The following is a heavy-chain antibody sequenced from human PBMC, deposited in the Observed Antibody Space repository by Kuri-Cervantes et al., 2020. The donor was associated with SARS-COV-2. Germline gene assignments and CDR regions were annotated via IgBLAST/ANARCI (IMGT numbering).Heavy chain of an antibody. Sequence: LSLPCAASGFTFSSYAMHWVRQAPGKGLEWVAVISYDGSNKYYADSVKGRFTISRDNSKNTLYLQMNSLRAEDTAVYYCARDLNRYSSSWGAFDIWGQGTMVTVSS. V-gene: IGHV3-30*04. CDR1: GFTFSSYA. CDR2: ISYDGSNK. CDR3: ARDLNRYSSSWGAFDI. D-gene: IGHD6-13*01. J-gene: IGHJ3*02.